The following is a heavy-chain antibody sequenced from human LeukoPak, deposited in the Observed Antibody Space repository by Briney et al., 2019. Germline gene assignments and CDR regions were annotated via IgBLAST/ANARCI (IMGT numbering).Heavy chain of an antibody. CDR1: GGSISSYY. CDR3: ARLILWFGEPNWYFDL. Sequence: SETLSLTCTVSGGSISSYYWSWIRLPPGKGLEWIGYLSKSGNTNYSPSLKSRVTIFGDTSKNQFFLKLSSVTAADTAVYYCARLILWFGEPNWYFDLWGRGTLVTVSS. CDR2: LSKSGNT. D-gene: IGHD3-10*01. J-gene: IGHJ2*01. V-gene: IGHV4-59*01.